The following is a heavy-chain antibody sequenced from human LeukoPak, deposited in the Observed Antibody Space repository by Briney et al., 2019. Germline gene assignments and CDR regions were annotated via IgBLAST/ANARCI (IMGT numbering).Heavy chain of an antibody. V-gene: IGHV4-34*01. D-gene: IGHD6-25*01. CDR3: ARVAAASGYYMDV. CDR1: GGSFSGYY. Sequence: PSETLSLTCAVYGGSFSGYYWSWIRQPPGKGLEWIGEINHSGSINYNPSLKSRVTISVDKSKNQFPLKLSSVTAADTAVYYCARVAAASGYYMDVWGKGTTVTVSS. CDR2: INHSGSI. J-gene: IGHJ6*03.